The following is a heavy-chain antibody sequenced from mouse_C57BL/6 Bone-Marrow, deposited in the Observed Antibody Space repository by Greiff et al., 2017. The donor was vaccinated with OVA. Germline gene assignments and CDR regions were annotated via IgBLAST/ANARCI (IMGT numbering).Heavy chain of an antibody. Sequence: DVMLVESGGDLVKPGGSLKLSCAVSGFTFSSYGMSWVRQTPDKRLEWVATISSGGSYTYYPDSVKGRFTISRDNAKNTLYLQMSSLKSEDTAMYYCARRRVTTGYYFDYWGQGTTLTVSS. J-gene: IGHJ2*01. D-gene: IGHD2-2*01. V-gene: IGHV5-6*02. CDR3: ARRRVTTGYYFDY. CDR2: ISSGGSYT. CDR1: GFTFSSYG.